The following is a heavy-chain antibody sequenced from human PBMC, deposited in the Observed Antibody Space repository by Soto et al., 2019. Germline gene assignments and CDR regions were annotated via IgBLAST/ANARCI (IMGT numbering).Heavy chain of an antibody. CDR2: ISYDGSNK. J-gene: IGHJ4*02. CDR1: GFTFSSYG. V-gene: IGHV3-30*18. CDR3: AKDRKGYDILTGLFDY. D-gene: IGHD3-9*01. Sequence: PGGSLRLSCAASGFTFSSYGMHWVRQAPGKGLEWVAVISYDGSNKYYADSVKGRFTISRDNSKNTLYLQMNSLRAEDTAVYYCAKDRKGYDILTGLFDYWGQGTLVTVSS.